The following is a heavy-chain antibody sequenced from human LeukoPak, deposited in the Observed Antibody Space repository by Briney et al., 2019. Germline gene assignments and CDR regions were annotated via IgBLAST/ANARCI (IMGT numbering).Heavy chain of an antibody. Sequence: SETLSLTCAVYGGSFSGYYWSWIRQPPGKGLEWIGEINHSGSTNYNPSLKSRVTISVDTSKSQFSLKLSSVTAADTAVYYCARGLAAGRYYYSYYMDVWGKGTTVTVSS. CDR3: ARGLAAGRYYYSYYMDV. CDR2: INHSGST. V-gene: IGHV4-34*01. D-gene: IGHD6-13*01. J-gene: IGHJ6*03. CDR1: GGSFSGYY.